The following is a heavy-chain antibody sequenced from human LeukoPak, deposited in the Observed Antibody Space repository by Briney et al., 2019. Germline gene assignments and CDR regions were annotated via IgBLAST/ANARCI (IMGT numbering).Heavy chain of an antibody. V-gene: IGHV3-30*04. J-gene: IGHJ4*02. Sequence: GGSLRLSCAASGFTFSSYAMHWVRQAPGKGLEWVAFISYDGSNKYYADSVKGRFTISRDNAKNSLYLQMNSLRAEDTAVYYCARVRGYYDSSGYYYFDYWGQGTLVTVSS. D-gene: IGHD3-22*01. CDR1: GFTFSSYA. CDR3: ARVRGYYDSSGYYYFDY. CDR2: ISYDGSNK.